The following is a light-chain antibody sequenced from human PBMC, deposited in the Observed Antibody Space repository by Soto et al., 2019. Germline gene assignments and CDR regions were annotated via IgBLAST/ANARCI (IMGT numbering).Light chain of an antibody. CDR2: VAS. V-gene: IGKV1-39*01. Sequence: IGTTHSAFSLSTSIVDRVTITCRASQSISRYLNWYQQKPGKAPNLLIYVASSLQSEVPSRFSGSGSGTDFTLTITSLQPEDFATYCSQQSYGTPITFGPGTRLEIK. CDR3: QQSYGTPIT. CDR1: QSISRY. J-gene: IGKJ5*01.